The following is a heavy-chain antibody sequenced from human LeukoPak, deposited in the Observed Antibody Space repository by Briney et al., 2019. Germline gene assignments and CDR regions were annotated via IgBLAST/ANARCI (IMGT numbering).Heavy chain of an antibody. D-gene: IGHD1-14*01. CDR1: GFTFSSYA. CDR3: AREGSPEAFDI. V-gene: IGHV3-21*01. Sequence: PGGSLRLSCAASGFTFSSYAMSWVRQAPGKGLEWVSSISSSSSYIYYADSVKGRFTISRDNAKNSLYLQMNSLRAEDTAVYYCAREGSPEAFDIWGQGTMVTVSS. J-gene: IGHJ3*02. CDR2: ISSSSSYI.